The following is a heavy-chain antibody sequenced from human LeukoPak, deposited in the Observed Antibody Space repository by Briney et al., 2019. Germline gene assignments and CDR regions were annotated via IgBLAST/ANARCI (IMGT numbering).Heavy chain of an antibody. V-gene: IGHV1-46*01. CDR2: INPSGSST. Sequence: ASVKVSCKASGYIFTNHYMHWVRQAPGQGLEWMGLINPSGSSTLYAEKFRGRIIMTRDMSTATDYMELRSLRSEDTAVYYCGRDNPIADRGWWFDPWGQGTLVTVSS. CDR1: GYIFTNHY. CDR3: GRDNPIADRGWWFDP. J-gene: IGHJ5*02. D-gene: IGHD1-14*01.